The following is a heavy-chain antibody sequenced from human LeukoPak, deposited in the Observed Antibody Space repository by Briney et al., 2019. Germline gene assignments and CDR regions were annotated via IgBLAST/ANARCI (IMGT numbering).Heavy chain of an antibody. CDR2: IWYDGSNK. Sequence: PGGSLRLSCAASGFTFSSYGMHWVRQAPGKGLEWVAVIWYDGSNKYYADSVKGRFTISRDNSKNTLYLQMNSLRAEDTAVYYCARDYPYGSYTYYYYYYGMDVWGQGTTVTVSS. J-gene: IGHJ6*02. CDR1: GFTFSSYG. D-gene: IGHD1-26*01. CDR3: ARDYPYGSYTYYYYYYGMDV. V-gene: IGHV3-33*01.